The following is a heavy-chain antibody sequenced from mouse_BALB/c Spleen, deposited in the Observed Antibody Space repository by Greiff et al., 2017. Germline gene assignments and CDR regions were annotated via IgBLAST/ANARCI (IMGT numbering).Heavy chain of an antibody. D-gene: IGHD1-1*01. J-gene: IGHJ2*01. Sequence: QVQLKQPGAELVKPGASVKLSCKASGYTFTSYWMHWVKQRPGQGLEWIGEIDPSDSYTNYNQKFKGKATLTVDKSSSTAYMQLSSLTSEDSAVYYCARSFITTVVPFDYWGQGTTLTVSS. V-gene: IGHV1-69*02. CDR3: ARSFITTVVPFDY. CDR2: IDPSDSYT. CDR1: GYTFTSYW.